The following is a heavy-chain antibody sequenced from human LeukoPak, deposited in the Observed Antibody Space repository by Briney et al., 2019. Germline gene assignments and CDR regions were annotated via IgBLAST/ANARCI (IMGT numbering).Heavy chain of an antibody. D-gene: IGHD1-1*01. CDR2: IVSETVGGRT. CDR3: ATSITTPGAFDI. J-gene: IGHJ4*02. V-gene: IGHV3-15*07. Sequence: GGSLRLSCAASSITFTKAWMNWVRQAPGKGLEWVARIVSETVGGRTDYAASVKGRFTISRDDSKSTLFLQMNSLKIEDTAVYYCATSITTPGAFDIWGQGVLVTVSS. CDR1: SITFTKAW.